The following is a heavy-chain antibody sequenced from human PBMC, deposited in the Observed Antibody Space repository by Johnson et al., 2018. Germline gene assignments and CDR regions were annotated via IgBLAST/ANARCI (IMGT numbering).Heavy chain of an antibody. CDR1: GFTFDDYA. V-gene: IGHV3-43D*03. CDR2: ISWDGGST. Sequence: EVQLVESGGVVVQPGGSLGLSCAASGFTFDDYAMHRVRQAPGQGLEWVSLISWDGGSTYYADSVKGRFTISRDNSKQSLYLQMNSLRAEDTSIYYCARVRDGYNLGVFDIWGQGTMVTVSS. CDR3: ARVRDGYNLGVFDI. D-gene: IGHD5-24*01. J-gene: IGHJ3*02.